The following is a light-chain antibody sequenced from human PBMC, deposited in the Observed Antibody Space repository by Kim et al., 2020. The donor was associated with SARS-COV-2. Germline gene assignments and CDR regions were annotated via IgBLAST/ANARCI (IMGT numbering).Light chain of an antibody. V-gene: IGKV1-5*03. CDR1: QIVETY. J-gene: IGKJ2*01. Sequence: DIQMTHSPSTLSASVGDRVTITCRASQIVETYLAWYQQKPGKAPTLLVYQASSLQVGVPSRFSGSGSGAEFTLTINSLQPDDFATYYCQHYIRFPYTFGQGTKLEI. CDR3: QHYIRFPYT. CDR2: QAS.